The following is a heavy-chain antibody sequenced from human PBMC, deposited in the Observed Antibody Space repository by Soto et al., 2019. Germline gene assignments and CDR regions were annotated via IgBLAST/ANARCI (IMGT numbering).Heavy chain of an antibody. Sequence: GGSLRLSCAASGFTFSSYAMSWVRQAPGKGLEWVSAISGSGGSTYYADSVKGRFTISRDNSKNTLYLQMNSLRAEDTAVYYCARDAWYVSSGWPAYYFDYWGQGTLVTVSS. J-gene: IGHJ4*02. D-gene: IGHD6-19*01. V-gene: IGHV3-23*01. CDR2: ISGSGGST. CDR3: ARDAWYVSSGWPAYYFDY. CDR1: GFTFSSYA.